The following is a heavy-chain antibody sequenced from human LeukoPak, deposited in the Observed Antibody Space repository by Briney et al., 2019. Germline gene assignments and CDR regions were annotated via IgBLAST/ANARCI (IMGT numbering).Heavy chain of an antibody. Sequence: PGGSLRLSCAASGFTFSSYSMNWVRQAPGKGLEWVSSISSSSSYIYYADSVKGRFTISRDNAKNSLYLQMNSLRAEDTAVYYCARDEVRYYYGSGSYHFDYWGQGTLVTVSS. J-gene: IGHJ4*02. D-gene: IGHD3-10*01. CDR1: GFTFSSYS. CDR2: ISSSSSYI. CDR3: ARDEVRYYYGSGSYHFDY. V-gene: IGHV3-21*01.